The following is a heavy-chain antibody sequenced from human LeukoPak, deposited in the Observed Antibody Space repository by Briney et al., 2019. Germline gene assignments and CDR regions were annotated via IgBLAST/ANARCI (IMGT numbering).Heavy chain of an antibody. CDR1: GYTFTSYD. Sequence: ASVKVSCKASGYTFTSYDINWVRQATGQGLEWMGWMNPNSGNTGYAQKFQGRVTITRNTSISTAYMELSSLRSEDTAVYYCASGPLADDAFDIWGQGTMVTVSS. CDR2: MNPNSGNT. J-gene: IGHJ3*02. D-gene: IGHD1-1*01. V-gene: IGHV1-8*03. CDR3: ASGPLADDAFDI.